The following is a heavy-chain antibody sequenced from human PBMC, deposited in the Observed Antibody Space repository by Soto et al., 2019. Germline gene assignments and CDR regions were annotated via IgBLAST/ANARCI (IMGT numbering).Heavy chain of an antibody. Sequence: GGSLRLSCAASGFTVSSNYMSWVRQAPGKGLEWVSVIYSGGSTYYADSVKGRFTISRDNSENTLYLQMNSLRAEDTAVYYCARTCSGGTCSFDYWGQGTLVTVSS. CDR2: IYSGGST. CDR3: ARTCSGGTCSFDY. V-gene: IGHV3-66*01. J-gene: IGHJ4*02. D-gene: IGHD2-15*01. CDR1: GFTVSSNY.